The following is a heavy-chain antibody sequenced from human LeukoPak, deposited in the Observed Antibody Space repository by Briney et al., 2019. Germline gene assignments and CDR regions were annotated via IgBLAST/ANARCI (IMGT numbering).Heavy chain of an antibody. CDR3: AHSRRAGGNYINAFAV. D-gene: IGHD1-7*01. CDR1: GASTSAYY. V-gene: IGHV4-59*01. CDR2: SYSGGNA. J-gene: IGHJ3*01. Sequence: PSETLSLTSTVSGASTSAYYWSWIRQPPGKGLEWIGYSYSGGNANYNPSLKSRVTISIDTSENQFSLRLTSVTAADTAVYFCAHSRRAGGNYINAFAVWGQGALVTISS.